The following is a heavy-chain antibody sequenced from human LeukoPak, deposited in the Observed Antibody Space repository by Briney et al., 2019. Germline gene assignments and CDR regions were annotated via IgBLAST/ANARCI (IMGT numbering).Heavy chain of an antibody. CDR3: ASEVRYCSGGSCLFDP. J-gene: IGHJ5*02. CDR1: GGTFSSYA. V-gene: IGHV1-69*05. Sequence: SVKVSCKASGGTFSSYAISWVRQAPGQGLEWMGGINPIFGTANYAQKFQGRVTITTDESTSTAYMELSSLRSEDTAVYYCASEVRYCSGGSCLFDPWGQGTLVTVSS. CDR2: INPIFGTA. D-gene: IGHD2-15*01.